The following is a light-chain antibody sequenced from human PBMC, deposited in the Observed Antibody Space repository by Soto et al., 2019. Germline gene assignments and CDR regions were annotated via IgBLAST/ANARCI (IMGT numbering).Light chain of an antibody. V-gene: IGKV3-11*01. Sequence: ENVLTQSPGTLSLSPGERATLSCRTSLSVSVYLDWYQQKPGQAPRLLISDASNRATGIPARFSGSGSGTDFTLTISSLEPEDFAVYYCHQRQYWPPITFGQGTRLEIK. J-gene: IGKJ5*01. CDR3: HQRQYWPPIT. CDR1: LSVSVY. CDR2: DAS.